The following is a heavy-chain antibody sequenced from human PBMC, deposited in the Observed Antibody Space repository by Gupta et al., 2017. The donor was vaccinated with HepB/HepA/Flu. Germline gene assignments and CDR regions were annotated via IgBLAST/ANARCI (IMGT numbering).Heavy chain of an antibody. D-gene: IGHD2/OR15-2a*01. CDR2: VYYSGNT. CDR1: GGSISRSSHY. J-gene: IGHJ6*02. V-gene: IGHV4-39*01. Sequence: QLQLLESGPGLVKPSETLSLTCTVSGGSISRSSHYWGWIRQPPGKGLEWIGSVYYSGNTYYHPSLKSRVTISVDTSKNQFSLKLSSVTAADRAVYYCASGLWGEICFYPVGVDVWGQGTTVTVSS. CDR3: ASGLWGEICFYPVGVDV.